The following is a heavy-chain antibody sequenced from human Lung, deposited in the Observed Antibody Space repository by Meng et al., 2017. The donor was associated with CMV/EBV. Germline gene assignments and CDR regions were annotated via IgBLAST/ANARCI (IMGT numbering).Heavy chain of an antibody. CDR2: INPSAGAA. V-gene: IGHV1-46*01. CDR3: AKDNVEVTATLFYFDY. CDR1: GYTFTSYY. Sequence: ASXXVSXKASGYTFTSYYMHWLRQAPGQGLEWMGRINPSAGAASYEQKFQGRVTMTRDTSMCIVYMELSSLRSGDTAVYYCAKDNVEVTATLFYFDYWGQGTLVTVSS. J-gene: IGHJ4*02. D-gene: IGHD2/OR15-2a*01.